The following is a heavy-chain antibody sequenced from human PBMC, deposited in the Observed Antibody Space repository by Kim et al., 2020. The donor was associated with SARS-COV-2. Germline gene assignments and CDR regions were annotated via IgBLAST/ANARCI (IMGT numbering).Heavy chain of an antibody. CDR2: INPNSGGT. J-gene: IGHJ3*02. Sequence: ASVKVSCKASGYTFTGYYMHWVRQAPGQGLEWMGGINPNSGGTNYAQKFQGRVTMTRDTSISTAYMELSRLRSDDTAVYYCARVFSGSSSSDAFDIWGQGTMVTVSS. CDR3: ARVFSGSSSSDAFDI. CDR1: GYTFTGYY. V-gene: IGHV1-2*02. D-gene: IGHD1-26*01.